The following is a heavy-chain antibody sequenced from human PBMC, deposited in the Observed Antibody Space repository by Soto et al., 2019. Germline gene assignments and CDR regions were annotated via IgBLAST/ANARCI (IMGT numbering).Heavy chain of an antibody. Sequence: SETLSLTCAVYGGSFIGYYWSWIRQPPGKGLEWIGEINHSGSTNYNPSLKSRVTISADPSKNQFSLKLTSVTAADTAVYFCARHYWGYDTSGYYGYWGQGTLVTVSS. CDR2: INHSGST. CDR1: GGSFIGYY. J-gene: IGHJ4*02. CDR3: ARHYWGYDTSGYYGY. D-gene: IGHD3-22*01. V-gene: IGHV4-34*01.